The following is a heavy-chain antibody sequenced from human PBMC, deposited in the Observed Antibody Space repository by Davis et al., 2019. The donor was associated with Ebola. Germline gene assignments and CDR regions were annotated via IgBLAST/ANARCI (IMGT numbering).Heavy chain of an antibody. CDR1: GFTFNKYW. V-gene: IGHV3-21*01. D-gene: IGHD2-21*02. CDR3: AKSGGDCYSRGDCYFQH. CDR2: MNSAGSFA. Sequence: GESLKISCAASGFTFNKYWMHWVRQAPGKGLEWVSSMNSAGSFAYYADSVKGRFTISRDNAKDSLYLHMNSLRAEDTGVYYCAKSGGDCYSRGDCYFQHWGQGTLVTVSS. J-gene: IGHJ1*01.